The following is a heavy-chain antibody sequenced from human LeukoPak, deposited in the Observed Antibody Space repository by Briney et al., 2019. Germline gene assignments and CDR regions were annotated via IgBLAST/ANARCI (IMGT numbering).Heavy chain of an antibody. J-gene: IGHJ4*02. CDR3: AKDSNYYDSSGYYY. V-gene: IGHV3-23*01. Sequence: GGSLRLSCAASGFTFSSYAMSWVRQAPGKGLEWVSAISGSGGSTYYADSVKGRFTISRDNSKNTLYLQMNSLRAEDTAVYYCAKDSNYYDSSGYYYRGQGTLVTVSS. CDR1: GFTFSSYA. D-gene: IGHD3-22*01. CDR2: ISGSGGST.